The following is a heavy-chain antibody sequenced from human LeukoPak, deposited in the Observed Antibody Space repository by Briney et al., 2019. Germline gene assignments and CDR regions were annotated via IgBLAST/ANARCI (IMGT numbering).Heavy chain of an antibody. CDR2: INRSGST. D-gene: IGHD2-21*02. CDR1: GGSFSGYY. V-gene: IGHV4-34*01. J-gene: IGHJ3*02. CDR3: ARSIMVTTNGKVALRPFDI. Sequence: PSETLSLTCAVYGGSFSGYYWSWIRQPPGKRLQYIGEINRSGSTNYNPSLTSRVTISVDTSKNQFFLKLSSVTAADTAVYYCARSIMVTTNGKVALRPFDIWGQGTMVTVSS.